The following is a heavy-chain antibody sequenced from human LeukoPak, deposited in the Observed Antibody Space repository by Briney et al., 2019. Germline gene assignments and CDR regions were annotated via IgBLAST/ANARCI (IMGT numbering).Heavy chain of an antibody. CDR1: GDTFSYHS. Sequence: SVKVSCRTFGDTFSYHSISWVRQAPGQGLEWMGGIIPIFGTANYAQKFQGRVTITADKSTSTAYMELSSLRSEDTAVYYCARDLRPDCSGGSCYRYYFDYWGQGTLVTVSS. D-gene: IGHD2-15*01. CDR2: IIPIFGTA. CDR3: ARDLRPDCSGGSCYRYYFDY. J-gene: IGHJ4*02. V-gene: IGHV1-69*06.